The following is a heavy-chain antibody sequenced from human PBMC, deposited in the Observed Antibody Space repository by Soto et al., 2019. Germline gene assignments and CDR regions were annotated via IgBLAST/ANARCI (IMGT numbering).Heavy chain of an antibody. CDR3: AREKASSGYLDY. CDR1: GGTFSSYT. D-gene: IGHD3-22*01. V-gene: IGHV1-69*08. J-gene: IGHJ4*02. Sequence: QVQLVQSGAEVKKPGSSVKVSCKASGGTFSSYTISWVRQAPGQGLEWMGRIIPILGIANYAQKFQGRVTITADKSTSTAYMELSSLRSEDTAVYYCAREKASSGYLDYWGQGTLVTVSS. CDR2: IIPILGIA.